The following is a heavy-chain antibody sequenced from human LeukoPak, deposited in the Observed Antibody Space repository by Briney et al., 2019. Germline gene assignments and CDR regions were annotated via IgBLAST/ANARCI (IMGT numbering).Heavy chain of an antibody. V-gene: IGHV4-31*03. J-gene: IGHJ3*02. CDR1: GGSISSGGYY. CDR3: ARVPTMIVVVIQNDAFDI. Sequence: SETLSLTCTVSGGSISSGGYYRSWIRQHPGKGLEWIGYIYYSGSTYYNPSLKSRVTISVDTSKNQFSLKLSSVTAADTAVYYCARVPTMIVVVIQNDAFDIWSQGTMVTVSS. D-gene: IGHD3-22*01. CDR2: IYYSGST.